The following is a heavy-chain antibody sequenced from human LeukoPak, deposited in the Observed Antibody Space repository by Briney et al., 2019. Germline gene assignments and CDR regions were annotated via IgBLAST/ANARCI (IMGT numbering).Heavy chain of an antibody. V-gene: IGHV4-4*07. D-gene: IGHD6-13*01. Sequence: SETLSLTCTVSGGSISSYYWSWIRQPAGKGLEWIGRIYTSGSTNYNPSLKSRVTMSVDTSKNQFSLKLSSVTAADTAVYYCARERRLLGIAAALVYWGQGTLVTVSS. CDR2: IYTSGST. J-gene: IGHJ4*02. CDR3: ARERRLLGIAAALVY. CDR1: GGSISSYY.